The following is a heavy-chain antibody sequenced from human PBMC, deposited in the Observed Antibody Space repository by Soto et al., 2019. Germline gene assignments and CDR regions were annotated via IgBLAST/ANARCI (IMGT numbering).Heavy chain of an antibody. CDR2: ISSSGSTI. Sequence: QVQLVESGGGLVKPGGSLRLSCAASGFTFSDYYMSWIRQAPGKGLEWVAYISSSGSTIYYADSVKGRFTISRDNAKNSLYLQMHRLRAEDTAVYYCATTLIRITMIVGSGGGDYWGQGTLITVSS. J-gene: IGHJ4*02. D-gene: IGHD3-22*01. V-gene: IGHV3-11*01. CDR1: GFTFSDYY. CDR3: ATTLIRITMIVGSGGGDY.